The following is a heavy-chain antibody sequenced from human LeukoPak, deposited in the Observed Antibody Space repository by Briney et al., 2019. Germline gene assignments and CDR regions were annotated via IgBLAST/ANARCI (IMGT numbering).Heavy chain of an antibody. Sequence: SVKVSCKASGYTFTSYDINWVRQATGQGLEWMGWMNPNSGNTDYAQKFQGRVTMTRDTSISTAYMELSRLRSDDTAVYYCARDRSIAARCCNWFDPWGQGTLVTVSS. D-gene: IGHD6-6*01. CDR3: ARDRSIAARCCNWFDP. J-gene: IGHJ5*02. CDR1: GYTFTSYD. V-gene: IGHV1-8*01. CDR2: MNPNSGNT.